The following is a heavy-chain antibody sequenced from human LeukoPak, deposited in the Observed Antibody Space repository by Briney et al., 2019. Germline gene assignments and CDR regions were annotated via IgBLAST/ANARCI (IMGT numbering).Heavy chain of an antibody. V-gene: IGHV3-7*01. CDR1: GFTFSSYW. Sequence: PGGSLRLSCAASGFTFSSYWMSWVRQAPGKGLEWVANINQDGSAKDYGGSVEGRFTISRDNAKNSLYLQMNSLTAEDTAVYFCASAPNENYFDFWGQGTLATVSS. CDR2: INQDGSAK. CDR3: ASAPNENYFDF. J-gene: IGHJ4*02.